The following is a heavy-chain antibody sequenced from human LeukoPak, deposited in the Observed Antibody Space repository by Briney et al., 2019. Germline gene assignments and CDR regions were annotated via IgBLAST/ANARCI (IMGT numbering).Heavy chain of an antibody. CDR3: ARLGWDLLPLPSSSHYFMDV. V-gene: IGHV5-51*01. Sequence: GESLKISCKGSGYSFTNYWIGWVRQMPGKGLEWMGIIYPSDSNTIYSPSFQGQVTISADKSISTAYLQWSSLKASDTAMYYCARLGWDLLPLPSSSHYFMDVWSKGTTVTISS. J-gene: IGHJ6*03. CDR2: IYPSDSNT. D-gene: IGHD1-26*01. CDR1: GYSFTNYW.